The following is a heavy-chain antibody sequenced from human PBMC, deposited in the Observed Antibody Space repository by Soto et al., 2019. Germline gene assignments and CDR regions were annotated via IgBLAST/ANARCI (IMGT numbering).Heavy chain of an antibody. CDR3: AKDRRRLFDY. CDR1: GFTFSSYA. Sequence: GSLRLSCVASGFTFSSYAMSWVRQAPGKGLEGVSAISGSGGSTYYADSVKGRFTISRDNSKNTLYLQMNSLRAEDTAVYYCAKDRRRLFDYWGQGTLVTVSS. J-gene: IGHJ4*02. CDR2: ISGSGGST. V-gene: IGHV3-23*01.